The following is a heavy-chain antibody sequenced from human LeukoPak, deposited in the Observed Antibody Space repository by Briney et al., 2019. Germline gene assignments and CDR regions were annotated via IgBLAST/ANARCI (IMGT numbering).Heavy chain of an antibody. CDR3: AKHSSSFPEGAFDI. J-gene: IGHJ3*02. V-gene: IGHV3-21*04. D-gene: IGHD6-13*01. Sequence: PGGSLRLSCAASGFTFSSYSMNWVRQAPGKGLEWVSSISSSSSYIYYADSVKGRFTISRDNAKNSLYLQMNSLRAEDTAVYYCAKHSSSFPEGAFDIWGQGTMVTVSS. CDR2: ISSSSSYI. CDR1: GFTFSSYS.